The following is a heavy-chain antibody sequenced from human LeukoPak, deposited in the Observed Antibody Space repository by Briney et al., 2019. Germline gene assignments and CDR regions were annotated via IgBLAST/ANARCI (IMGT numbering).Heavy chain of an antibody. J-gene: IGHJ3*01. CDR2: FSPYNGDT. Sequence: ASVKVSCKASGYTFTSYGVNWVRQAPGQRPEWMGWFSPYNGDTKHAPKLKGRVTLTVDTLTSTAYMELRTLISDDTATYYCAIGQGVITWGGADVYDVWGQGTTVIVS. V-gene: IGHV1-18*01. CDR3: AIGQGVITWGGADVYDV. CDR1: GYTFTSYG. D-gene: IGHD3-16*01.